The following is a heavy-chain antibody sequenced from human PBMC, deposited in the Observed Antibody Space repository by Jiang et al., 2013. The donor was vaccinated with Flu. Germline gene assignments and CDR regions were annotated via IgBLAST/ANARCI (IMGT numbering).Heavy chain of an antibody. J-gene: IGHJ4*02. D-gene: IGHD3-16*01. CDR3: AALWEGGY. V-gene: IGHV3-7*01. CDR2: XKQDGSEK. Sequence: GLEWVATXKQDGSEKYYLDSVKGRFTISRDNAENSLYLQMNSLRAEDTAVYHCAALWEGGYWGQGTLVSVPS.